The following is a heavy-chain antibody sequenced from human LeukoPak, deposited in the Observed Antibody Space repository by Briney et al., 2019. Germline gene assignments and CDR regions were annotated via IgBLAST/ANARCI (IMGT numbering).Heavy chain of an antibody. CDR3: VRDVGYYGGNHDY. V-gene: IGHV3-7*01. J-gene: IGHJ4*02. CDR2: INQDGNEK. Sequence: GGSLRLSCAASGFNFSDYFLTWVRQAPGKGLEWVANINQDGNEKNYVDSLEGRFTISRDNAKRSLCLQMNSLRVDDTAMYYCVRDVGYYGGNHDYWGQGTLVIVSS. CDR1: GFNFSDYF. D-gene: IGHD4-23*01.